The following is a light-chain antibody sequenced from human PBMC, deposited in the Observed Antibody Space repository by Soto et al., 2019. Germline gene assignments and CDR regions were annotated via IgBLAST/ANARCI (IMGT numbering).Light chain of an antibody. V-gene: IGLV2-11*01. J-gene: IGLJ2*01. CDR3: CSYAGTYPFVV. CDR1: SSDVSAYDY. CDR2: DLN. Sequence: QSALTQPRSVSGSPGQSVTISCTGTSSDVSAYDYVSWYQHRPGKHPKLMIYDLNKRPSGVPDRFSGSKSGNTASLTISGLQAEDEAAYYCCSYAGTYPFVVFGGGTKVTVL.